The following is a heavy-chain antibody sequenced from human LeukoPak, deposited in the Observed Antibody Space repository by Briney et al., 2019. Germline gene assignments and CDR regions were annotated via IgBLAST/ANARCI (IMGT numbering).Heavy chain of an antibody. V-gene: IGHV4-34*01. CDR3: ARSCITMVRGVIGYYYYYYMDV. D-gene: IGHD3-10*01. J-gene: IGHJ6*03. Sequence: KPSETLSLTCAVYGGSFSGYYWSWIRQPPGKGLEWIGEINHSGSTNYNPSLKSRVTISVDTSKNQFSLKLSSVTAADTAVYYCARSCITMVRGVIGYYYYYYMDVWGKGTTVTISS. CDR2: INHSGST. CDR1: GGSFSGYY.